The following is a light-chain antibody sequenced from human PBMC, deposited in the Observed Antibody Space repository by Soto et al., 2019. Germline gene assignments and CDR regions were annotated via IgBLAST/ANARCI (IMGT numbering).Light chain of an antibody. CDR1: QSISTY. CDR3: QQYNSYLLT. CDR2: AAS. J-gene: IGKJ4*01. V-gene: IGKV1-39*01. Sequence: DIQMTQSPSSLSASVGDRVTITCRASQSISTYLNWYQHKPGKAPKLLMHAASSLDRGVPSRFSGSGSGTDFTLTISSLQPDDFATYYCQQYNSYLLTFGGGTKVDIK.